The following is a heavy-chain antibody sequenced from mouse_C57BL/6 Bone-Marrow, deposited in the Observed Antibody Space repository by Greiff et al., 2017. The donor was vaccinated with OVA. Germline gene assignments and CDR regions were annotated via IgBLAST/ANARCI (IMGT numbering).Heavy chain of an antibody. CDR3: ARGDDYDGGAWFAY. CDR1: GFTFSDYG. Sequence: EVQLKESGGGLVKPGGSLKLSCAASGFTFSDYGMHWVRQAPEKGLEWVAYISSGSSTIYYADTVKGRFTISRDNAKNTLFLQMTSLRSEDTAMYYCARGDDYDGGAWFAYWGQGTLVTVSA. CDR2: ISSGSSTI. J-gene: IGHJ3*01. D-gene: IGHD2-4*01. V-gene: IGHV5-17*01.